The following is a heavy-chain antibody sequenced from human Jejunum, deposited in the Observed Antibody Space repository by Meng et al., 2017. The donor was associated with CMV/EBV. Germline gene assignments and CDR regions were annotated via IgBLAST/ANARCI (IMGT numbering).Heavy chain of an antibody. V-gene: IGHV3-11*01. CDR3: ARAARGGATSAQYFQY. J-gene: IGHJ1*01. D-gene: IGHD1-26*01. CDR1: FIFSDYY. Sequence: FIFSDYYMRWIRQAPGKGLEWVSYISSNDTTIYYADSVKGRFTISRDNAKNSLSLQMNSLRAEDTAVYYCARAARGGATSAQYFQYWGQGNLVTVSS. CDR2: ISSNDTTI.